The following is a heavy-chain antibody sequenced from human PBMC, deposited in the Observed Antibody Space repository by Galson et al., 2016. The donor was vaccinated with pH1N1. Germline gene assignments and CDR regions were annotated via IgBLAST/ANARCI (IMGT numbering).Heavy chain of an antibody. CDR2: INRDGTTI. V-gene: IGHV3-74*01. J-gene: IGHJ4*02. CDR1: GFSISNNW. D-gene: IGHD3-10*01. Sequence: SLRLSCAAASGFSISNNWMHWVRQAPGKGLAWVSRINRDGTTINYADPVKGRFTISRDNGKNTLYLQMNSLRADDTAVYYCARDCFGADDSWGQGTLVTVSS. CDR3: ARDCFGADDS.